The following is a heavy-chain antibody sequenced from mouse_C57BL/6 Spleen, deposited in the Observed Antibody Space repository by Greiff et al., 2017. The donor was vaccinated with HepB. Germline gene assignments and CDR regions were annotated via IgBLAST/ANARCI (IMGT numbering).Heavy chain of an antibody. Sequence: VQLQQSGAELVMPGASVKLSCKASGYTFTSYWMHWVKQRPGQGLEWIGEIDPSDSYTNYNQKFKGKSTLTVDKSSSTAYMQISILTAEDSAVYDCARSGDYDWFAYWGQGTLVTVSA. J-gene: IGHJ3*01. CDR1: GYTFTSYW. V-gene: IGHV1-69*01. CDR2: IDPSDSYT. CDR3: ARSGDYDWFAY. D-gene: IGHD2-4*01.